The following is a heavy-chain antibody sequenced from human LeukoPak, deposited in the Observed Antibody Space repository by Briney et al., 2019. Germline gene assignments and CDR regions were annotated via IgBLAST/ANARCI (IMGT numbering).Heavy chain of an antibody. CDR2: IWHDASHT. CDR3: ARDRYGMDV. Sequence: SGGSLRLSCAASGFSFSTYAMHWVRQAPGKGLEWVALIWHDASHTFYTDSVKGRFTISRDNSKNTLYLQMNSLRAEDTAVYYCARDRYGMDVWGKGTTVTVSS. J-gene: IGHJ6*04. V-gene: IGHV3-30*02. CDR1: GFSFSTYA.